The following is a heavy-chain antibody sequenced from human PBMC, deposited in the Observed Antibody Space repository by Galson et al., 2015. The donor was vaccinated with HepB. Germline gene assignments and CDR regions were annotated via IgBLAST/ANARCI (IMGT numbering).Heavy chain of an antibody. V-gene: IGHV1-3*01. Sequence: SGYTFTSYAMHWVRQAPGQRLEWMGWINAGNGNTKYSQKFQGRVTITRDTSASTAYMELSSLRSEDTAVYYCARDKTFSSGYHFWGQGTMVTVSS. D-gene: IGHD3-22*01. CDR3: ARDKTFSSGYHF. J-gene: IGHJ3*01. CDR2: INAGNGNT. CDR1: GYTFTSYA.